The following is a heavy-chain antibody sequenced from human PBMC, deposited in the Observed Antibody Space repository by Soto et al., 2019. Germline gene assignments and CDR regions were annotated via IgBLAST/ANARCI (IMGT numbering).Heavy chain of an antibody. D-gene: IGHD1-26*01. CDR3: ARVSNYLGAPGYYYCMDV. Sequence: QVQLVQSGAEVKEAGASVIVSCKASGYTFTGHYIHWLRQAPGQGLEWLGWMNPNGGGTNYAQKFQVWFSMARDTSISTAYMELTRLRSDDTAVYLCARVSNYLGAPGYYYCMDVWGKGTTVTVSS. V-gene: IGHV1-2*04. CDR1: GYTFTGHY. CDR2: MNPNGGGT. J-gene: IGHJ6*03.